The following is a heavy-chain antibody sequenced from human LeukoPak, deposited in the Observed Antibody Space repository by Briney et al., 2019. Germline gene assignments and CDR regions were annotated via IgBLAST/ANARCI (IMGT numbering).Heavy chain of an antibody. CDR3: VRDLRTDYAFDS. J-gene: IGHJ4*02. V-gene: IGHV3-20*04. Sequence: TGGSLRLSCAASGFRFDDYGMTWVRQGPGKGLEWVSGINWNGYSTGYAESVRGRFTISRDNAKSTVYLQLNSLRPEDTALYYCVRDLRTDYAFDSWGQGTLVPVSS. CDR2: INWNGYST. D-gene: IGHD4/OR15-4a*01. CDR1: GFRFDDYG.